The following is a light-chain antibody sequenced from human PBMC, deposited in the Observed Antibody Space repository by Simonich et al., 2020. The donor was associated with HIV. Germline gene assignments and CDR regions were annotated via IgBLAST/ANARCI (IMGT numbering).Light chain of an antibody. V-gene: IGKV3-11*01. Sequence: EIVLTQSPATLSLSPGERATLSCRASQSVSTYLAWYQQKPGQAPRLLIYDASNRASSNPARFSGSGSGTDFTLTISSLQAEDVAVYYCQQYYSTPLTFGGGTKVEI. CDR3: QQYYSTPLT. J-gene: IGKJ4*01. CDR2: DAS. CDR1: QSVSTY.